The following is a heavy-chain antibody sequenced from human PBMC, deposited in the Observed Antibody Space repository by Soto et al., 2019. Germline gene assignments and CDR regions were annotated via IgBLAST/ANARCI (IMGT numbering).Heavy chain of an antibody. CDR1: GFTFSSYS. V-gene: IGHV3-21*01. Sequence: EVQLVESGGGLVKPGGSLRLSCAASGFTFSSYSMNWVRQAPGKGLEWVSSISGSRSYIYYADSVKGRFTISRDNAKNSLFLQMNSLRAEDTAVYYCASLNGITGTKGGLDYYSGIDVWGQGTTVTVSS. CDR2: ISGSRSYI. D-gene: IGHD1-7*01. J-gene: IGHJ6*02. CDR3: ASLNGITGTKGGLDYYSGIDV.